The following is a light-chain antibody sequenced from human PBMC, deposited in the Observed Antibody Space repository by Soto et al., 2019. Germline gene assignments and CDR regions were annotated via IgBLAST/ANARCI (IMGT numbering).Light chain of an antibody. CDR3: QKYNSAPLT. Sequence: DIQMTQSPSSLCASVGDRFTITCRASLPISTALASYQQNPGKIPNLLGYAASTLQAGVPTRFSGSGSGTDFTLTISSLQPEDVAAYYCQKYNSAPLTFGGGTKVEIK. CDR2: AAS. J-gene: IGKJ4*01. V-gene: IGKV1-27*01. CDR1: LPISTA.